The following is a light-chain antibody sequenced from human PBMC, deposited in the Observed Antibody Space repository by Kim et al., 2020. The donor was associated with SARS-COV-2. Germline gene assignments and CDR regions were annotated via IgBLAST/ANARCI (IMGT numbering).Light chain of an antibody. CDR1: QSVSSY. J-gene: IGKJ5*01. CDR2: DAS. V-gene: IGKV3-11*01. Sequence: PGERATLSCEASQSVSSYLAWYQQKPGQAPRLLIYDASNRATGIPARFSGSGSGTDFTLTISSLEPEDFAVYYCQQRSNWPPITFGQGTRLEIK. CDR3: QQRSNWPPIT.